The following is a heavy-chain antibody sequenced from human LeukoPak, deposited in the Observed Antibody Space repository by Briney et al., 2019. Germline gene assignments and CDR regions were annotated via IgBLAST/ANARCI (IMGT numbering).Heavy chain of an antibody. J-gene: IGHJ4*02. CDR3: ARSPGSPYYFDY. V-gene: IGHV3-30*04. Sequence: GGSLRLSCAASGFTFSSYAMHWVRQAPGKGLEWVAVISYDGSSKYYADSVKGRFTISRDNSKNTLYLQMNSLRAEDTAVYYCARSPGSPYYFDYWGQGTLVTVSS. CDR2: ISYDGSSK. CDR1: GFTFSSYA. D-gene: IGHD1-26*01.